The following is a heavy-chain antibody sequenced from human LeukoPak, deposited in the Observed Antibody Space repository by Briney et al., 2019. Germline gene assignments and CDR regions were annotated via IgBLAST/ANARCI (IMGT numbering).Heavy chain of an antibody. CDR2: IRYDGNNK. V-gene: IGHV3-30*02. Sequence: GGSLRLSCGASGFTFSNYGMLWVRQAPGKGLEWVSFIRYDGNNKLYADSVKGRFTISRDNSKNTLYLHINSLRAEDTALYYCVKDNPLDYWGQGTLLTVSS. CDR1: GFTFSNYG. D-gene: IGHD1-14*01. J-gene: IGHJ4*02. CDR3: VKDNPLDY.